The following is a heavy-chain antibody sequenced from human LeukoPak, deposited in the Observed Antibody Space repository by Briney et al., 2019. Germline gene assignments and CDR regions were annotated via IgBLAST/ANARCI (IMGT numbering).Heavy chain of an antibody. CDR3: AKAVGIAVALYFDY. V-gene: IGHV3-23*01. Sequence: PGGSLRLSCAASGFTFSSYAMSWVRQAPGKGLEWVSAISGSGGSTYYADSVKGRFTISRDNSKNTLYLQMNSLRAEDTAVYYCAKAVGIAVALYFDYWGQGTLVTVSP. CDR1: GFTFSSYA. CDR2: ISGSGGST. D-gene: IGHD6-19*01. J-gene: IGHJ4*02.